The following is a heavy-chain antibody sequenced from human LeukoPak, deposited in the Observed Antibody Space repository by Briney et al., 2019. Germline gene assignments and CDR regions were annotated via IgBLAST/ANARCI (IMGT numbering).Heavy chain of an antibody. V-gene: IGHV1-2*02. J-gene: IGHJ4*02. D-gene: IGHD1-26*01. CDR2: INPNSGGT. CDR3: AREGGGSYYRDFDY. CDR1: GYTFTGYY. Sequence: ASGKVSCKASGYTFTGYYMHWVRQAPGQGLEWMGWINPNSGGTNYAQKFQGRVTMTRDTSISTAYMELSRLRSDDTAVYYCAREGGGSYYRDFDYWGQGTLVTVSS.